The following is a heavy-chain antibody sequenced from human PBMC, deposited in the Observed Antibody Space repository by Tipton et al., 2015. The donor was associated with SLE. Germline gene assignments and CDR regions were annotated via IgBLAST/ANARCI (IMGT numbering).Heavy chain of an antibody. V-gene: IGHV4-4*09. J-gene: IGHJ4*02. Sequence: TLSLTCAVYGGSFSSYYWSWIRQPAGKGLEWIGYIYTSGSTNYNPSLKSRVTISVDTSKNQFSLKLSSVTAADTAVYYCARHRILNEFDYWGQGTLVTVSS. CDR3: ARHRILNEFDY. CDR1: GGSFSSYY. CDR2: IYTSGST.